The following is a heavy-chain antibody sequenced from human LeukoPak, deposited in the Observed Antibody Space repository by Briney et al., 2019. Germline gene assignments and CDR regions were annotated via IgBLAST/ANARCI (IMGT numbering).Heavy chain of an antibody. V-gene: IGHV3-7*01. D-gene: IGHD2-2*01. CDR2: IKQDGTEK. J-gene: IGHJ4*02. CDR3: VRGPYALF. Sequence: GGSLRLSCAASGFTFSDYWLSWVRQAPGKGLEWVANIKQDGTEKNYVDSVKGRFTISRDNARGSLSLQMNSLRAEDTAVYYCVRGPYALFWGQGTLVSVSS. CDR1: GFTFSDYW.